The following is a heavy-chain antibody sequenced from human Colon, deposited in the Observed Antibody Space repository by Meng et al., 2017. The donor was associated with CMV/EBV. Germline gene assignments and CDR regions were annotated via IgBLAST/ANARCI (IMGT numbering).Heavy chain of an antibody. CDR1: GNAISTSSHY. CDR3: AREGETVTTPFNF. CDR2: VLHSGTT. Sequence: PGNAISTSSHYWAWIRQPPGKGLEWIGSVLHSGTTFYNPSLKSRVTISVDTSKNQFSLKLNSVTAADTAVFYCAREGETVTTPFNFWGQGTLVTVSS. V-gene: IGHV4-39*07. J-gene: IGHJ4*02. D-gene: IGHD4-17*01.